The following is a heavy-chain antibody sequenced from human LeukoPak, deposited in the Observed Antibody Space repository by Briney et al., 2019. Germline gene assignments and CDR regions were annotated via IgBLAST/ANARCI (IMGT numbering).Heavy chain of an antibody. V-gene: IGHV4-39*01. J-gene: IGHJ6*03. CDR2: IYYSGST. CDR3: ARVARIVVVAGDYMDA. Sequence: PSETLSLTCTVSGGSISSSSYYWGWIRQPPGKGLEWIGSIYYSGSTYYNPSLKSRVTISVDTSKNQFSLKLSSVTAADTAVYYCARVARIVVVAGDYMDAWGRGTTVTVSS. D-gene: IGHD2-15*01. CDR1: GGSISSSSYY.